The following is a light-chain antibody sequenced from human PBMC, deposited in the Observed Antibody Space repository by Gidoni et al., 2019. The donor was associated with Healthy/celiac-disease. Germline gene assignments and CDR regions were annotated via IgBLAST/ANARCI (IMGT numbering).Light chain of an antibody. CDR1: QSVSSSY. V-gene: IGKV3-20*01. CDR2: GAS. CDR3: QQYGSSPGFT. Sequence: EIVLTKSPGTLSLSPGERATLSCRASQSVSSSYLAWYQQKPGQAPLLLSYGASSRATGIPDRFSGSGSGTDFTLTISRLEPEDFGVYYCQQYGSSPGFTFGGGTKVEIK. J-gene: IGKJ4*01.